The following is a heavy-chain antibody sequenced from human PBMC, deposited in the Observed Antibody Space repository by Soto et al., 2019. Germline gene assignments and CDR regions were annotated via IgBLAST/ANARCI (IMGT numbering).Heavy chain of an antibody. CDR1: GGSINTFY. CDR3: ARGRSREWLSTVNGMDV. Sequence: SETLSLTCTVSGGSINTFYWSWIRQPPGKGLEWIGEINHSGSTNYNPSLKSRVTISVDTSKNQFSLKLSSVTAADTAVYYCARGRSREWLSTVNGMDVWGQGTTVTVSS. V-gene: IGHV4-34*01. CDR2: INHSGST. D-gene: IGHD3-3*01. J-gene: IGHJ6*02.